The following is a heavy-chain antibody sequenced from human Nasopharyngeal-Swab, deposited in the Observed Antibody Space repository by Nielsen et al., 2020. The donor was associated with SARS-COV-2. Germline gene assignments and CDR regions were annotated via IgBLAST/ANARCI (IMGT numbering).Heavy chain of an antibody. CDR2: ISAYNGNT. CDR3: AGYDILTGSMDV. CDR1: GYTFTSYG. Sequence: SVKVSCKASGYTFTSYGISWVRQAPGQGLEWMGWISAYNGNTNYAQKLQGRVTMTTDTSTSTAYMELRSLRSDDTAVYYCAGYDILTGSMDVWGQGTTVTVSS. J-gene: IGHJ6*02. V-gene: IGHV1-18*01. D-gene: IGHD3-9*01.